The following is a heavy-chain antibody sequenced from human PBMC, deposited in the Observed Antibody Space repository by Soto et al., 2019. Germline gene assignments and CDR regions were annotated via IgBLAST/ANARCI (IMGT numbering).Heavy chain of an antibody. J-gene: IGHJ4*02. CDR3: AKDDYDSSGDLYYFDY. CDR2: ISGSPSST. Sequence: PGGSLRLSCAASGFTFSTFAMSWVRQTPGKGLEWVSSISGSPSSTYYADSVKGRFTISRDNSRKTLFLQMSSLRAEDTAIYYCAKDDYDSSGDLYYFDYGGQGTLVTVSS. CDR1: GFTFSTFA. V-gene: IGHV3-23*01. D-gene: IGHD3-22*01.